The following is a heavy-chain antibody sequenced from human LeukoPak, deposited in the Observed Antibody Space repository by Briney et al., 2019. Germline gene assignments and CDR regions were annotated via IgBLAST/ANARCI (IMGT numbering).Heavy chain of an antibody. Sequence: SETLSLTCSVSGGSISSYYWSWIRQPPRKGLEWIGYIYYSGSTNYNPSLKSRVTISVDTSKNQFSLRLSSVTAADTAVYYCARVTGYIVEDYFDYWGQGTLVTVSS. CDR3: ARVTGYIVEDYFDY. V-gene: IGHV4-59*01. CDR1: GGSISSYY. J-gene: IGHJ4*02. CDR2: IYYSGST. D-gene: IGHD3-22*01.